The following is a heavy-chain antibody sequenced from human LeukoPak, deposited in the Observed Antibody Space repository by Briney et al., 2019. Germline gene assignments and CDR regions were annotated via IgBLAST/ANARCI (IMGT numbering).Heavy chain of an antibody. CDR2: IYYSGNT. CDR3: ARSTGTTMFIDY. D-gene: IGHD3-10*02. V-gene: IGHV4-59*01. J-gene: IGHJ4*02. Sequence: SETLSLTCTVSGGSISPYYWSWIRQPPGKGLEWLGYIYYSGNTDYNPSLKSRVAISVDTSKNQFSLKLSSVTAADTAVYYCARSTGTTMFIDYWGQGTXVTVS. CDR1: GGSISPYY.